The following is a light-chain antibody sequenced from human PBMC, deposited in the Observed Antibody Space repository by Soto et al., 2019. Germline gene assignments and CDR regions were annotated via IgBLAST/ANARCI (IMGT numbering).Light chain of an antibody. Sequence: QSVLTQPPSVSAAPGQKVTISCSGSNSNFGSNDVAWYQQLPGTAPKLLIYDNNKRPSGIPDRFSGSKSGTSATLGITGLQTGDEADYYCGTWDTSLSALYVFGTGTKSPS. J-gene: IGLJ1*01. CDR1: NSNFGSND. CDR3: GTWDTSLSALYV. V-gene: IGLV1-51*01. CDR2: DNN.